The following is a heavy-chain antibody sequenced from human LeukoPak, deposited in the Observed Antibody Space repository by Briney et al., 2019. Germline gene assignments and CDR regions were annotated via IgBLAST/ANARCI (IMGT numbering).Heavy chain of an antibody. CDR1: GFTFSSYW. Sequence: GGSLRLSCAASGFTFSSYWMSWVRQAPGKGLEWVANIEQDGSEKYYVDSVKGRFTISRDNSKNTLYLQMNSLRAEDTAVYYCARTYYYDSSGYYPFDYWGQGTLVTVSS. CDR2: IEQDGSEK. J-gene: IGHJ4*02. V-gene: IGHV3-7*01. CDR3: ARTYYYDSSGYYPFDY. D-gene: IGHD3-22*01.